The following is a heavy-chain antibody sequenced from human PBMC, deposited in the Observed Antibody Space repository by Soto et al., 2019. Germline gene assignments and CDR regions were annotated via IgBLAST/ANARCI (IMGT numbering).Heavy chain of an antibody. CDR2: INKDRSDR. CDR3: TRWNYAMDV. CDR1: GLTFNNYW. V-gene: IGHV3-7*03. Sequence: PVSFLRLSFAASGLTFNNYWMTWVRENPRKGLECVDNINKDRSDRNYVDSVKGRFSIYHDNAQNSLYLQMNSLSVADTAMYYCTRWNYAMDVWGQGTPVTVSS. J-gene: IGHJ6*02.